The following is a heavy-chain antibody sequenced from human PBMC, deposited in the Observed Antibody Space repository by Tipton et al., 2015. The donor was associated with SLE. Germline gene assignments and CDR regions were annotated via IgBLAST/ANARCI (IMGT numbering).Heavy chain of an antibody. J-gene: IGHJ3*01. CDR3: AREVWPLNGGFRGWGFDL. D-gene: IGHD3-10*01. CDR2: GYHSGSA. V-gene: IGHV4-59*12. CDR1: GASIGSYY. Sequence: TLSLTCTVSGASIGSYYWHWIRQPPGKGLEWIGYGYHSGSADYNPSLKSRVTMSVDTSKNQFSLKPSSVTAADTAVYYCAREVWPLNGGFRGWGFDLWGQGTMVTVSS.